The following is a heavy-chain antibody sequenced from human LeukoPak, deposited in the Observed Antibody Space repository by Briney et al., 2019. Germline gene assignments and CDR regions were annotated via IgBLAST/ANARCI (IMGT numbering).Heavy chain of an antibody. Sequence: ASVTVSYMPSVYTLTQHYMHWVRQAPGQGLEWMGWINPNSGGANYAENFQGRVTMTRDTSISTAYMELSSLRYDDTALYYCARGQSLNDYWGQSTLVTGSS. CDR1: VYTLTQHY. CDR2: INPNSGGA. J-gene: IGHJ4*02. CDR3: ARGQSLNDY. V-gene: IGHV1-2*02.